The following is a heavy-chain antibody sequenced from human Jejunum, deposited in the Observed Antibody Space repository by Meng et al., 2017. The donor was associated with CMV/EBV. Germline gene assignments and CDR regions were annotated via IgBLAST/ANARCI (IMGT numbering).Heavy chain of an antibody. J-gene: IGHJ3*01. CDR3: AKDRGGSDDAYDV. CDR2: FYISGRSP. CDR1: GFTFSSYA. D-gene: IGHD3-16*01. Sequence: ASGFTFSSYAMNWVRQAPGKGLDWISVFYISGRSPYYADSVKGRFTISRDNSKNMVYLQMNSLRVEDTAVYYCAKDRGGSDDAYDVWGQGATVTVSS. V-gene: IGHV3-23*03.